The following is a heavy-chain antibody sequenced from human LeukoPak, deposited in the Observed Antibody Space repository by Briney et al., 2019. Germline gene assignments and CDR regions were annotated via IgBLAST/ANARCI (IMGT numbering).Heavy chain of an antibody. CDR1: RLTFSTYA. CDR2: ISSGGDNT. CDR3: VRRGYSYGVFDY. J-gene: IGHJ4*02. D-gene: IGHD5-18*01. V-gene: IGHV3-23*01. Sequence: GGSLRLSCTASRLTFSTYAMNWVRQAPGKGLEWVSSISSGGDNTHYADPVKGRFTISRDNSKNTLYLQMNSLRADDTAIYYCVRRGYSYGVFDYWGQGTLVTVSS.